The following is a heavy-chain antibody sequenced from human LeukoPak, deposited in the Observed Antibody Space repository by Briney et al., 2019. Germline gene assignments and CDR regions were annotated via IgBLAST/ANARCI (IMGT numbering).Heavy chain of an antibody. V-gene: IGHV4-31*03. CDR2: IYYSGST. CDR1: GGSISSGGYY. J-gene: IGHJ4*02. Sequence: SQTLSLTCTVSGGSISSGGYYWSWIRQHPGKGLEWIGYIYYSGSTYYNPSLKSRVTISADTSKNQFSLKPSSVTAADTAVYYCARARSAAGNFDYLGQGTLVTVSS. CDR3: ARARSAAGNFDY. D-gene: IGHD6-13*01.